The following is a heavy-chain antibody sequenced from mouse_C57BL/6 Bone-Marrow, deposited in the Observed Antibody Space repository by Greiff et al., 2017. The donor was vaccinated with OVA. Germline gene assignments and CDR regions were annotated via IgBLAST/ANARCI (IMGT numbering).Heavy chain of an antibody. Sequence: EVMLVESGGGLVKPGGSLKLSCAASGFTFSSYAMSWVRQTPEKRLEWVATISDGGSYTYYPDNVKGRFTISRDNAKNNLYLQMSHLKAEDTAMYYCARYGNYYGFEYWGQGTTLTFSS. CDR2: ISDGGSYT. CDR3: ARYGNYYGFEY. V-gene: IGHV5-4*03. D-gene: IGHD1-1*01. J-gene: IGHJ2*01. CDR1: GFTFSSYA.